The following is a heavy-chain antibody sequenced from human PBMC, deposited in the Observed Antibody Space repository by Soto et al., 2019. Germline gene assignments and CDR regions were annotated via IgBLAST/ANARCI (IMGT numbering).Heavy chain of an antibody. CDR1: GFTFSSYA. V-gene: IGHV3-23*01. D-gene: IGHD1-26*01. Sequence: EVQLLESGGGLVQPGGSLRLSCAASGFTFSSYAMRWVRQAPVKGLEWVSAISGSGGSTYYADSVKGRFTTSRDNSKNTLYLQMNSLTAEDTAVYYCARRGSGSYYDYWGQGTLVTVSS. J-gene: IGHJ4*02. CDR3: ARRGSGSYYDY. CDR2: ISGSGGST.